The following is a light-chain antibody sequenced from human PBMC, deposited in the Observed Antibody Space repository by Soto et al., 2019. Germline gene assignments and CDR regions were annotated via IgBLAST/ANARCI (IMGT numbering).Light chain of an antibody. J-gene: IGKJ1*01. CDR3: LQYHNLWA. CDR2: RAS. V-gene: IGKV3-15*01. Sequence: IVMTQSPATLSVSPGGRATLSGRASQNIYSNVAWYQQRPGQAPRLLIYRASTRATGIPARFSGSGSGTEFTLTISSLQSEDFTVYSCLQYHNLWAFGQGTKVDIK. CDR1: QNIYSN.